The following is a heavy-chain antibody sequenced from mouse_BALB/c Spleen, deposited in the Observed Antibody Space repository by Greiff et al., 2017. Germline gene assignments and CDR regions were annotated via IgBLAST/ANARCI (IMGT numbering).Heavy chain of an antibody. CDR1: GFTFSSYA. Sequence: EVQRVESGGGLVKPGGSLKLSCAASGFTFSSYAMSWVRQTPEKRLEWVATISSGGSYTYYPDSVKGRFTISRDNAKNTLYLQMSSLRSEDTAMYYCARPSYWGQGTSVTVSS. CDR2: ISSGGSYT. V-gene: IGHV5-9-3*01. CDR3: ARPSY. J-gene: IGHJ4*01.